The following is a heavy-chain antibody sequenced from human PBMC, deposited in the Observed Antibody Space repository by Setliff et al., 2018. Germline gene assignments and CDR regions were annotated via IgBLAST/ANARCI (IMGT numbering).Heavy chain of an antibody. CDR1: GGSVSSGSYY. V-gene: IGHV4-61*02. D-gene: IGHD6-6*01. J-gene: IGHJ5*02. CDR3: ARGYAARVGFGNWFDP. Sequence: PSETLSLTCTVSGGSVSSGSYYWSWIRQPAGKGLEWIGRIYTSGSTNYNPSLKSRVAISVDTSKNQFSLRLSSVTAADTAVYYCARGYAARVGFGNWFDPWGQGTLVTVSS. CDR2: IYTSGST.